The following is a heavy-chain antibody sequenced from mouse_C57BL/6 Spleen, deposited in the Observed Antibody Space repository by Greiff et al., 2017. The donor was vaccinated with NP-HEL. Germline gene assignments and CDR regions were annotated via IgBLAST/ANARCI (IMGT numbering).Heavy chain of an antibody. CDR1: GYAFSSSW. D-gene: IGHD1-1*01. J-gene: IGHJ2*01. CDR2: IYPGDGDT. V-gene: IGHV1-82*01. Sequence: QVQLKQSGPELVKPGASVKISCKASGYAFSSSWMNWVKQRPGKGLEWIGRIYPGDGDTNYNGKFKGKATLTADKSSSTAYMQLSSLTSEDSAVYFGARTFTTVVANLDYWGQGTTLTVSS. CDR3: ARTFTTVVANLDY.